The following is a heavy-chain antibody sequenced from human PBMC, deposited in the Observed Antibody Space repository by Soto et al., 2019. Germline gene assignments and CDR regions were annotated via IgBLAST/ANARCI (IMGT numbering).Heavy chain of an antibody. CDR2: ISNDGRNK. J-gene: IGHJ4*02. CDR3: AKDLSPGSADYYFDY. V-gene: IGHV3-30*18. Sequence: GGSLRLSCAASGFSFSTYGMHWVRRAPGKGLEWVAVISNDGRNKYYADSVKGRFTISRDNSKNTLFLQMNSLRAEDTAVYYCAKDLSPGSADYYFDYWGQGTLVTVSS. CDR1: GFSFSTYG.